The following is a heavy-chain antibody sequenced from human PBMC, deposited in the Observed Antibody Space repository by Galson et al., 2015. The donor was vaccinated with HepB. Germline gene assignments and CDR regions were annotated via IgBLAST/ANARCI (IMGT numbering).Heavy chain of an antibody. V-gene: IGHV4-4*02. Sequence: TLSLTCAVSGDSISNDRWWSWVRQPPGEGLEWIGEAYHSGGTNYRPSLKRRVTISVDKSKNQFSLKLTSVTAADTAVYYCAGAKEGRGYFDYWGQGTLVTVSS. CDR3: AGAKEGRGYFDY. D-gene: IGHD3-10*01. J-gene: IGHJ4*02. CDR2: AYHSGGT. CDR1: GDSISNDRW.